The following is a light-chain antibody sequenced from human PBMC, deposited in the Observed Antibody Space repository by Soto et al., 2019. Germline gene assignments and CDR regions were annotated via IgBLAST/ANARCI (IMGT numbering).Light chain of an antibody. J-gene: IGKJ4*01. V-gene: IGKV1-5*01. CDR2: GAS. Sequence: DIQMTQSPSTLSAFVGDRVTITCRASQSISGWLAWYQQKPGKAPKLPIYGASSLQSGVPSRFSGSGFGTQFTLTISSLQPDDFVTYYCQQYAGFPSTFGGGTKVEIK. CDR3: QQYAGFPST. CDR1: QSISGW.